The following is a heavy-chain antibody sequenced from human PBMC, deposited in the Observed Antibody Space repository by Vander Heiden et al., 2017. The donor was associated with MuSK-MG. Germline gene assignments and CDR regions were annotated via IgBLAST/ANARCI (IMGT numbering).Heavy chain of an antibody. CDR1: GFTVRSNY. J-gene: IGHJ4*02. Sequence: EVQLVESGGGLIQPGGSLRLSCAASGFTVRSNYMSWVRQAPGKGLEWVSVIYSGGSTYYADSVKGRFTISRDNSKNTLYLQMNSLRAEDTAVYYCARDQYGDYVFDYWGQGTLVTVSS. D-gene: IGHD4-17*01. CDR2: IYSGGST. V-gene: IGHV3-53*01. CDR3: ARDQYGDYVFDY.